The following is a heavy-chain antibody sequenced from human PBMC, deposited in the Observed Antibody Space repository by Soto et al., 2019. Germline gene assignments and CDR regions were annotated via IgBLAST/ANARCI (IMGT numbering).Heavy chain of an antibody. CDR3: ARETDTSMVDY. Sequence: QVQLVQSGAEVKKPRASVKVSCQTSGYNFSAYYFNWVRQAAGQGPEWMGWLNPRNGQTGYVQKFRGRVTMTRDTSIATVYLELSRLTSEDTAIYFCARETDTSMVDYWGQGTLVTVSS. J-gene: IGHJ4*02. D-gene: IGHD5-18*01. CDR1: GYNFSAYY. CDR2: LNPRNGQT. V-gene: IGHV1-8*01.